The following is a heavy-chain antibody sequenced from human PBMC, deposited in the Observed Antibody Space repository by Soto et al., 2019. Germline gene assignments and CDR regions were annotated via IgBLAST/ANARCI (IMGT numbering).Heavy chain of an antibody. CDR2: IYSGGST. CDR3: ARDAPLSYFDY. V-gene: IGHV3-66*01. Sequence: GGSLRLCCAASGVTVSSNYMSWVRQAPGKGLEWVSVIYSGGSTYYADSVKGRFTISRDNSKNTLYLQMNSLRAEDTAVYYCARDAPLSYFDYWGQGTLVTVSS. D-gene: IGHD3-9*01. CDR1: GVTVSSNY. J-gene: IGHJ4*02.